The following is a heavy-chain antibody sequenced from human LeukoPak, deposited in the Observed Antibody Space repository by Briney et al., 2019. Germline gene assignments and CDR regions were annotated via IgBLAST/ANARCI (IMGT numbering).Heavy chain of an antibody. V-gene: IGHV3-9*01. Sequence: GGSLRLSCAASGFTFDDYAMHWVRQAPGKGLEWVSGITWNRDNIGYGDSVKGRFTISRDNAKNSLYLQMNSLRAEDTAVYYCAREEYSGSYYWFDPWGQGTLVTVSS. CDR3: AREEYSGSYYWFDP. J-gene: IGHJ5*02. D-gene: IGHD1-26*01. CDR1: GFTFDDYA. CDR2: ITWNRDNI.